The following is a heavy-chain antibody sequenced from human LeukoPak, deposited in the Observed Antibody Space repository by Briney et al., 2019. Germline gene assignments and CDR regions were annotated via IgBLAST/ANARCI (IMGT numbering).Heavy chain of an antibody. D-gene: IGHD6-13*01. J-gene: IGHJ4*02. CDR3: ARQIASAGTAGFDF. CDR1: GDSMSRHY. Sequence: PSETLSLTCNVSGDSMSRHYWSWIRQPAGKGLEWIGRIYSTGSTNYNPSLKSRVTMSVDTSKNQFSLRLRSVTAADTAVYYCARQIASAGTAGFDFWGQGALVTVSS. V-gene: IGHV4-4*07. CDR2: IYSTGST.